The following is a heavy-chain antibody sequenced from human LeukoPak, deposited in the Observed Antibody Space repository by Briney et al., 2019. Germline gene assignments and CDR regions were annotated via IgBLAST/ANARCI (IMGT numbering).Heavy chain of an antibody. CDR2: IKSDGSST. Sequence: GGSLRLSCAASGFTFSSYWMHWVRQAPGKGLVWVSRIKSDGSSTRYADSVKGRFTISRDNAKNTLWLQMNSLRAEDTAVYYCATDLDYGGYSHFDFWGQGTLVTVSS. CDR1: GFTFSSYW. J-gene: IGHJ4*02. D-gene: IGHD4-23*01. CDR3: ATDLDYGGYSHFDF. V-gene: IGHV3-74*01.